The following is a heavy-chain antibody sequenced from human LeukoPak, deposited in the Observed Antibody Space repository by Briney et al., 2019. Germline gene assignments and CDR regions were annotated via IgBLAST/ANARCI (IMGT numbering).Heavy chain of an antibody. V-gene: IGHV1-2*06. D-gene: IGHD1-26*01. CDR2: INPNSGGT. CDR1: GYTFTGYY. J-gene: IGHJ4*02. CDR3: ARPRVDSGSYWGY. Sequence: ASVKVSXKASGYTFTGYYMHWMRQAPGQGLEWMGRINPNSGGTNYAQKFQGRVTMTRDTSISTAYMELSRLRSDDTAVYYCARPRVDSGSYWGYWGQGTLVTVSS.